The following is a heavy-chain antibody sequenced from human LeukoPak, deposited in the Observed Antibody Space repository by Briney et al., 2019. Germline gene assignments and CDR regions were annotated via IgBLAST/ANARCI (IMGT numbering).Heavy chain of an antibody. CDR1: GYTFTGYY. CDR2: INPNSGGT. Sequence: ASVKVSCKASGYTFTGYYMHWVRQAPGQGLEWMGRINPNSGGTSYAQKFQGRVTMTGDTSTSTAYMELSRLRSDDTAVYYCAREVRLVGATLFDYWGQGTLVTVSS. J-gene: IGHJ4*02. CDR3: AREVRLVGATLFDY. D-gene: IGHD1-26*01. V-gene: IGHV1-2*06.